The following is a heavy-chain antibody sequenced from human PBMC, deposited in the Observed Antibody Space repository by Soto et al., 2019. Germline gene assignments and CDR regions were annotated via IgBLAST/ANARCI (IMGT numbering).Heavy chain of an antibody. V-gene: IGHV1-69*02. CDR2: IIPILGIA. Sequence: QVQLVQSGAEVKKPGSSVKVSCKASGGTFSSYTISWVRQAPGQGLEWMGRIIPILGIANYAQKFQGRVTITADKSXSXVYMELSSLRSEDTAVYYCARAPSAYYYDSSGYYYYWGQGTLVTVSS. CDR1: GGTFSSYT. D-gene: IGHD3-22*01. J-gene: IGHJ4*02. CDR3: ARAPSAYYYDSSGYYYY.